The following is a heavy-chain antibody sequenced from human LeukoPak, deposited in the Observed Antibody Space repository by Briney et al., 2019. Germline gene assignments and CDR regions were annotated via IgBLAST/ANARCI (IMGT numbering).Heavy chain of an antibody. V-gene: IGHV3-30-3*01. CDR2: ISYDGSNK. D-gene: IGHD3-9*01. CDR1: GFTFSSYA. Sequence: GGSLRLSCAASGFTFSSYAMHWVRQAPGKGLEWVAVISYDGSNKYYADSVKGRFTISRDNSKNTLYLQMNSLRAEDTAVYYCARGLRYFDWLLYIGDYWGQGTLVTVSS. CDR3: ARGLRYFDWLLYIGDY. J-gene: IGHJ4*02.